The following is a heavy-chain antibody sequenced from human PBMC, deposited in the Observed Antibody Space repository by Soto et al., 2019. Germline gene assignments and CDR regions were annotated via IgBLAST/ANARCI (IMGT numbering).Heavy chain of an antibody. CDR2: IYHSGST. CDR3: ARVENPYYFDY. V-gene: IGHV4-61*08. J-gene: IGHJ4*02. Sequence: PSETLSLTCTVSGGSISSGGYYWSWIRQHPGKDLEWIGYIYHSGSTYYNPSLKSRVTISVDMSKNQFSLKLSSVTAADTAVYYCARVENPYYFDYWGQGTLVTVSS. CDR1: GGSISSGGYY.